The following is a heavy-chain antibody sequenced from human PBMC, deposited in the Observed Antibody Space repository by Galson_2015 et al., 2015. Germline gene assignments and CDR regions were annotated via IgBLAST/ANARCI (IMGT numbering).Heavy chain of an antibody. J-gene: IGHJ3*02. V-gene: IGHV1-46*01. CDR1: GYTFTSYY. D-gene: IGHD6-19*01. CDR2: INPSGGST. Sequence: SVKVSCKASGYTFTSYYMHWVRQAPGQGLEWMGIINPSGGSTSYAQKFQGRVTMTRDTSTSTVYMELSSLRSEDTAVYYCARVRNEWLGSADDAFGIWGQGTMVTVSS. CDR3: ARVRNEWLGSADDAFGI.